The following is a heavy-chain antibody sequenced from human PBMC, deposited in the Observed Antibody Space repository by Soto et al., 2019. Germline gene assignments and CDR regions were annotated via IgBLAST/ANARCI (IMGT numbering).Heavy chain of an antibody. CDR3: ARLEVGLDY. J-gene: IGHJ4*02. CDR1: GGSVSSGSYY. D-gene: IGHD2-2*01. V-gene: IGHV4-61*03. CDR2: IYYTGGT. Sequence: QVQLQESGPGLVKPSETLSLTCSVSGGSVSSGSYYWSWIRQSPEKGLEWIGYIYYTGGTKYNPSLTSRDTISADTSRNHFSLKLTSVTAADTAVYYCARLEVGLDYWGQGVLVTVSS.